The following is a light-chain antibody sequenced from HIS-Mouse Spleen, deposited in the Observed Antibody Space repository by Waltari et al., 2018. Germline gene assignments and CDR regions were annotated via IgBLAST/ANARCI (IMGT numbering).Light chain of an antibody. CDR1: SSNIGSST. CDR2: SNN. J-gene: IGLJ2*01. CDR3: AAWDDSLNGVV. Sequence: QSVLTQPPSASWTPGQRVPISCSGSSSNIGSSTVNWYQQLPGTAPKLLIYSNNQRPSGVPDRFSGSKSGTSASLAISGLQSEDEADYYCAAWDDSLNGVVFGGGTKLTVL. V-gene: IGLV1-44*01.